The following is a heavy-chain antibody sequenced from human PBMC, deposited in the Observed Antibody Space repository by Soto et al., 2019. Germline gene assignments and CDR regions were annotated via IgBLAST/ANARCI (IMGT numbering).Heavy chain of an antibody. CDR2: INTYNGNT. CDR3: AMVDVYVTPSPQDV. CDR1: GYTFTRYG. V-gene: IGHV1-18*01. D-gene: IGHD3-16*01. J-gene: IGHJ6*02. Sequence: GASVKVSCKASGYTFTRYGIGWARQAPGQGLEWMGWINTYNGNTNYAQNVQGRVTLTTDTSTSTAYMELRSLRSNDTAIYYCAMVDVYVTPSPQDVRAQGTTVTVSS.